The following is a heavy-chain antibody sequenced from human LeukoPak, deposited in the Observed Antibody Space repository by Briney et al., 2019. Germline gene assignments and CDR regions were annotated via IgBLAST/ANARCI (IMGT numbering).Heavy chain of an antibody. J-gene: IGHJ4*02. CDR2: ISSSSSTI. V-gene: IGHV3-48*01. CDR3: ARDLWFGELSED. Sequence: GGSLRLSCAASGFTFSSYSMNWVRQATGKGLEWVSYISSSSSTIYYADSVKGRFTTSRDNAKNSLYLQMNSLRAEDTAVYYCARDLWFGELSEDWGQGTLVTVSS. D-gene: IGHD3-10*01. CDR1: GFTFSSYS.